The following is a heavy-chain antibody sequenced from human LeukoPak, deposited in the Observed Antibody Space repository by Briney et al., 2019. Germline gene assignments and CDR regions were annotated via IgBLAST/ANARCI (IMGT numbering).Heavy chain of an antibody. J-gene: IGHJ6*03. Sequence: GASVKVSCKASGCTFSSYAISWVRQAPGRGLEWMGGIIPIFGTANYAQKFQGRVTITTDESTSTAYMELSSLRSEDTAVYYCARGVEDGSGSYYISGYYMDVWGKGTTVTVSS. CDR1: GCTFSSYA. D-gene: IGHD3-10*01. CDR3: ARGVEDGSGSYYISGYYMDV. CDR2: IIPIFGTA. V-gene: IGHV1-69*05.